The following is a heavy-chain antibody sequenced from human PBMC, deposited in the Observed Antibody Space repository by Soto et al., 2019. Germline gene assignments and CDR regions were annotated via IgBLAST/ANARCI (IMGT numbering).Heavy chain of an antibody. D-gene: IGHD2-15*01. V-gene: IGHV1-18*01. CDR1: GYTFTSYG. CDR3: ARAERVGYCSGGSCLKFDY. Sequence: ASVKDSYKASGYTFTSYGISWVRQAPGQGLEWMGWISAYNGNTNYAQKLQGRVTMTTDTSTSTAYMELRSLRSDDTAVYYCARAERVGYCSGGSCLKFDYWGQGTLVTVSS. J-gene: IGHJ4*02. CDR2: ISAYNGNT.